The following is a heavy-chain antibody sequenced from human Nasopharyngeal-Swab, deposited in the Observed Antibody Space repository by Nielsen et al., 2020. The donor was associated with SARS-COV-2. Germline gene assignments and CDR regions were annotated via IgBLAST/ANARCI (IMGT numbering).Heavy chain of an antibody. Sequence: GGSLRLSCAASGFTFSNYWMSWVRQAPGKGLEWVAHIKQSGSGQYYVDSVKGRFTISRDNAKNSLSLQMNSLRAEDTAVYYCARYCSTTSCPRGFDYWGQGTLVTVSS. CDR3: ARYCSTTSCPRGFDY. CDR1: GFTFSNYW. D-gene: IGHD2-2*01. J-gene: IGHJ4*02. V-gene: IGHV3-7*01. CDR2: IKQSGSGQ.